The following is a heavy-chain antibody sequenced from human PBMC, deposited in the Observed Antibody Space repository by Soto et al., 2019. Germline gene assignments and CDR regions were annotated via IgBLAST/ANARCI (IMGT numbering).Heavy chain of an antibody. J-gene: IGHJ3*02. Sequence: ASVKVSCKASGYTFTSYGISWVRQAPGQGLEWMGLINPSSGNTSYAQKFQGRVTMTRDTSTSTVYMELSSLRSEDTAVYYCASAHCSGGSCERDAFDIWGQGTMVTVSS. D-gene: IGHD2-15*01. CDR2: INPSSGNT. CDR1: GYTFTSYG. CDR3: ASAHCSGGSCERDAFDI. V-gene: IGHV1-18*01.